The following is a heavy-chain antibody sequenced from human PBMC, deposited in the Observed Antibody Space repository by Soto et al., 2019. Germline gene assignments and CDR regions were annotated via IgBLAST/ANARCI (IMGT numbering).Heavy chain of an antibody. V-gene: IGHV1-18*01. CDR2: ISRYNGNT. D-gene: IGHD3-16*02. CDR3: ARGLTFGGVIVHKGGFDY. Sequence: QVQLVQSGAEVKKPGASVKVSCKAAGYTFTNYGISWVRQAPGQGLEWMGWISRYNGNTNYAPKFQGRITMTTDTSTSTAYMAPRSPRPHDTAVYYCARGLTFGGVIVHKGGFDYWGQGTLVTVSS. J-gene: IGHJ4*02. CDR1: GYTFTNYG.